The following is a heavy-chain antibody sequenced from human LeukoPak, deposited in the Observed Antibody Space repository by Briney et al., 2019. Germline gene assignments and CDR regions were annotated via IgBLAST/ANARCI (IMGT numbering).Heavy chain of an antibody. CDR1: GGSISSGDYY. D-gene: IGHD2-2*01. CDR2: IYYSGST. V-gene: IGHV4-30-4*08. CDR3: ARDLGSTSYDAFDI. Sequence: SQTLSLTCTVSGGSISSGDYYWSWIRQPPGKGLEWIGYIYYSGSTYYNPSLKSRVTISVDTSKNQFSLKLSSVTAADTAVYYCARDLGSTSYDAFDIWGQGTMVTVSS. J-gene: IGHJ3*02.